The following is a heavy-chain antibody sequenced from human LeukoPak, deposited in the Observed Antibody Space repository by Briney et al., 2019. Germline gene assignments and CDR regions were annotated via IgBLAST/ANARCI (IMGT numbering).Heavy chain of an antibody. CDR1: GGTFSSYA. V-gene: IGHV1-69*01. J-gene: IGHJ1*01. CDR2: IIPIFGTA. CDR3: ARGPREEYGEYLQH. Sequence: SVKVSCKASGGTFSSYAISWVRQAPGQGLEWMGGIIPIFGTANYAQKFQGRVTITADESTSTAYMELSSLRSEDTAVYYCARGPREEYGEYLQHWGQGTLVTVSS. D-gene: IGHD2-2*01.